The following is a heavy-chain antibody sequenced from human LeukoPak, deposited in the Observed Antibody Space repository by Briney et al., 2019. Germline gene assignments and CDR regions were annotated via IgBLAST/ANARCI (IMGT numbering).Heavy chain of an antibody. CDR3: AKSLSGWSPFGY. J-gene: IGHJ4*02. Sequence: GGSLRLSCAASGFTFSSYGMHWVRQAPGKGLEWVAVISYDGSSKYYADSVKGRFTISRDNSKNTPYLQMNSLRAEDTAVYYCAKSLSGWSPFGYWGQGTLVTVSS. V-gene: IGHV3-30*18. CDR2: ISYDGSSK. D-gene: IGHD6-19*01. CDR1: GFTFSSYG.